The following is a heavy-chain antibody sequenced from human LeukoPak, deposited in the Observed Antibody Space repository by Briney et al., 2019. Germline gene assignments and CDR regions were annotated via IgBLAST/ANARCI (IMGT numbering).Heavy chain of an antibody. CDR3: VRDGEGVGISVNYWFDP. V-gene: IGHV1-8*02. D-gene: IGHD3-10*01. CDR1: GFMFTNFD. J-gene: IGHJ5*02. Sequence: ASVQVSCKASGFMFTNFDINWVRQASGLGLEWMGWMDPNTGHTGYAQRFQGRVTLTRDTATSTAYMELRGLRSDDTAVYYCVRDGEGVGISVNYWFDPWGQGTLVTVSS. CDR2: MDPNTGHT.